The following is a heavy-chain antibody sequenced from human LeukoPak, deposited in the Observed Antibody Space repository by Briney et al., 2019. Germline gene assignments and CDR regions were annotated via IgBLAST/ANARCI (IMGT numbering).Heavy chain of an antibody. CDR1: GFTVSSSY. CDR3: ARDSSTWPYYYMDV. CDR2: IYGDGNT. Sequence: GGSLRLSCAVSGFTVSSSYMSWVRQAPGKGLEWVAIIYGDGNTYYADSVRGRFTISRDNSKNTLDLQMNSLRAEDTAVYYCARDSSTWPYYYMDVWGQGTTVTVSS. D-gene: IGHD2-2*01. J-gene: IGHJ6*03. V-gene: IGHV3-53*01.